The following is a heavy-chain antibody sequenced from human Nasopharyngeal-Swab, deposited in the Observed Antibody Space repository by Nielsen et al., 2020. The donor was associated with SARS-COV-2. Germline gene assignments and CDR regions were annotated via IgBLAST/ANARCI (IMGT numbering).Heavy chain of an antibody. CDR3: ARDTSSSWYDEYYYYGMDV. CDR2: IKQDGSEK. D-gene: IGHD6-13*01. J-gene: IGHJ6*02. Sequence: GESLKISCAASGFTFSSYWMSWVRQAPGKGLEWVASIKQDGSEKYYVDSVKGRFTISRDNAKNSLYLQMNSLRAEDTAVYYCARDTSSSWYDEYYYYGMDVWGQGTTVTVSS. V-gene: IGHV3-7*01. CDR1: GFTFSSYW.